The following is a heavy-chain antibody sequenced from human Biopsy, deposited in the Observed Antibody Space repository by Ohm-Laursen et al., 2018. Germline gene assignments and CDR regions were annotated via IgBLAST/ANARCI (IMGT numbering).Heavy chain of an antibody. V-gene: IGHV3-11*01. CDR3: ARDTRWSPYSMDV. CDR1: GFSFSDYH. J-gene: IGHJ6*02. Sequence: SLRLSCTAPGFSFSDYHMRWIRQDPGRGLEWVSYISGGGTIYYGDSMKGRVTISRDNAKNSLYLQMHSLRAEDAAVYYCARDTRWSPYSMDVWGQGTTVTVSS. D-gene: IGHD4-23*01. CDR2: ISGGGTI.